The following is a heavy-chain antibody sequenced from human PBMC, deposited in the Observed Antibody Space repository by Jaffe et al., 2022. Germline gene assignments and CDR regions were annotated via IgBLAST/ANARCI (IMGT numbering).Heavy chain of an antibody. CDR3: AKDRSPSNPPTYYFDY. D-gene: IGHD4-4*01. CDR1: GFTFSSYG. Sequence: QVQLVESGGGVVQPGGSLRLSCAASGFTFSSYGMHWVRQAPGKGLEWVAFIRYDGSNKYYADSVKGRFTISRDNSKNTLYLQMNSLRAEDTAVYYCAKDRSPSNPPTYYFDYWGQGTLVTVSS. CDR2: IRYDGSNK. J-gene: IGHJ4*02. V-gene: IGHV3-30*02.